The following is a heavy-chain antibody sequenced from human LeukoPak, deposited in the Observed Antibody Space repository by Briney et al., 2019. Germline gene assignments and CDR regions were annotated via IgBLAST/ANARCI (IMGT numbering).Heavy chain of an antibody. CDR2: INPNSGGT. J-gene: IGHJ4*02. CDR3: ARGDYSSGWRYYFDY. D-gene: IGHD6-19*01. CDR1: GYTFTSYY. V-gene: IGHV1-2*06. Sequence: GASVKASCKASGYTFTSYYMHWVRQAPGQGLEWMGRINPNSGGTNYAQKFQGRVTMTRDTSISTAYMELSRLRSDDTAVYYCARGDYSSGWRYYFDYWGQGTLVTVSS.